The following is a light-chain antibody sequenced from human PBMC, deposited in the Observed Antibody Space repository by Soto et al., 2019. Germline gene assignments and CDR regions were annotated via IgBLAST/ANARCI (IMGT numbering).Light chain of an antibody. CDR3: QRYNGT. CDR2: KAS. V-gene: IGKV1-5*03. Sequence: DIQMTQSPSSVSASVGDRVTITCRASQGISVWLAWYQQKPGKAPKLLIYKASNLQSGVPSRFSGSGSATEFTLTISSLQPDDSATYYCQRYNGTFGQGTRLEIK. CDR1: QGISVW. J-gene: IGKJ5*01.